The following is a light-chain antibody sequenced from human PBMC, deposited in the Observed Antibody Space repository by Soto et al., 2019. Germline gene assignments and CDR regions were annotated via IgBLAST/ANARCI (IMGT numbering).Light chain of an antibody. J-gene: IGKJ4*01. CDR1: QSVNRA. V-gene: IGKV3-11*01. Sequence: EIVLTQSPATLSLSPGERATLSCRASQSVNRALGWYQQKPGQAPRLLIDEASSRATGVPARFSGSGSGTDFTLTISSLEPDDFAVYYCQQRESWPLTFGGGTKVEIK. CDR2: EAS. CDR3: QQRESWPLT.